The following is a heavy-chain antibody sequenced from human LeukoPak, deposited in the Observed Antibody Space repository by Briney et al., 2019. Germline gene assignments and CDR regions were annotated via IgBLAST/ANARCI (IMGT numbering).Heavy chain of an antibody. V-gene: IGHV3-7*01. Sequence: GGSLRLSCAASGFTFSSYWMSWVRQAPGKGLEWVANMNQDGSEKYYVDSVKGRFTISRDNAKNSLYLQMNNLRAEDTAVFYCAKGGYCSSTSCYKGYNWFDPWGQGTLVTVSS. CDR1: GFTFSSYW. CDR2: MNQDGSEK. D-gene: IGHD2-2*02. J-gene: IGHJ5*02. CDR3: AKGGYCSSTSCYKGYNWFDP.